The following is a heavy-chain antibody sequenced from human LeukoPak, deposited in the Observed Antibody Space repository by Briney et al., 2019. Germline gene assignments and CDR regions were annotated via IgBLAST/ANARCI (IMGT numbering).Heavy chain of an antibody. CDR2: ISWNSGSI. CDR1: GFTFDDYA. CDR3: ATDPSDYGET. D-gene: IGHD4-17*01. V-gene: IGHV3-9*01. Sequence: GRSLRLSCAASGFTFDDYAMHWVRQAPGKGLEWVSGISWNSGSIGYADSVKGRFTISRDNAKNSLYLQMNSLRAEDTALYYCATDPSDYGETWGQGTLVTVSS. J-gene: IGHJ4*02.